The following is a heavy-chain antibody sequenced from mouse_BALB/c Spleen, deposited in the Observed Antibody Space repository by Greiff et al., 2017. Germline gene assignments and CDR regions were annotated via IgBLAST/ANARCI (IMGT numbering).Heavy chain of an antibody. V-gene: IGHV5-4*02. CDR2: ISDGGSYT. Sequence: EVQLVESGGGLVKPGGSLKLSCAASGFTFSDYYMYWVRQTPEKRLEWVATISDGGSYTYYPDSVKGRFTISRDNAKNNLYLQMSSLKSEDTAMYYCARDGAGTPLAYWGQGTLVTVSA. CDR3: ARDGAGTPLAY. CDR1: GFTFSDYY. J-gene: IGHJ3*01. D-gene: IGHD4-1*01.